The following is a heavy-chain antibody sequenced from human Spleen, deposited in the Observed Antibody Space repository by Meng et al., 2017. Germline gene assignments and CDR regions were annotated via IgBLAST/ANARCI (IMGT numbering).Heavy chain of an antibody. Sequence: QVQLQQWGAGLLKPSETLSLTCAVYGGSFSDYYWSWLRQPPGKGLDWIGEINHSGSSNYNPSLKSRVTISVDTSKNQFSLKVRSLTAADTTVYYCARRGASGSFSPWGQGTLVTVSS. CDR2: INHSGSS. D-gene: IGHD3-10*01. J-gene: IGHJ5*02. CDR3: ARRGASGSFSP. V-gene: IGHV4-34*01. CDR1: GGSFSDYY.